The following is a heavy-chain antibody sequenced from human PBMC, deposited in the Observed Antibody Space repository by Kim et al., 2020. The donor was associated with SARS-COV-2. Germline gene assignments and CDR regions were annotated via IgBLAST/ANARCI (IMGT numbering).Heavy chain of an antibody. D-gene: IGHD5-12*01. CDR2: IYYSGST. Sequence: SETLSLTCTVSGGSISSGGYYWSWIRQHPGKGLEWIGYIYYSGSTYYNPSLKSRVTISVDTSKNQFSLKLSSVTAADTAVYYCASKHIHQMATITEYYFAYWVQETQVTVSP. CDR3: ASKHIHQMATITEYYFAY. CDR1: GGSISSGGYY. J-gene: IGHJ4*02. V-gene: IGHV4-31*03.